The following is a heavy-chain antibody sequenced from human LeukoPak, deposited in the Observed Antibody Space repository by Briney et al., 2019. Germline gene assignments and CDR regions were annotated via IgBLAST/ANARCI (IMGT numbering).Heavy chain of an antibody. V-gene: IGHV3-7*01. Sequence: LPGGSLRLSCAVSGLTFRSYWMSWVRQAPGKGLEWVANINQEGSEKYFVDSVRGRFTISRDNAKNSLHLQMNTLRAEDTAVYYCARERDGRFFDYWGPGTLVTVSS. CDR3: ARERDGRFFDY. D-gene: IGHD5-24*01. CDR2: INQEGSEK. J-gene: IGHJ4*02. CDR1: GLTFRSYW.